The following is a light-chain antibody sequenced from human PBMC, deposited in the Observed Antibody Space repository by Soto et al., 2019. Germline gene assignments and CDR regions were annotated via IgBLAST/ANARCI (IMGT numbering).Light chain of an antibody. CDR2: GAS. V-gene: IGKV3D-15*01. J-gene: IGKJ4*01. Sequence: IEMTQSPATLSVSPGERATLSCRASQSVSSNLVWYQQKPGQAPRLLIYGASSRATGIPDRFSGSGSGTDFTLTISSLQSEDFAVYYCQQYNNWPRLTFGGGTKVDIK. CDR1: QSVSSN. CDR3: QQYNNWPRLT.